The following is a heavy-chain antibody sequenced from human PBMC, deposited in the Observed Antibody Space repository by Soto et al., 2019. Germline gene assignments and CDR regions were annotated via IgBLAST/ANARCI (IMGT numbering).Heavy chain of an antibody. D-gene: IGHD2-15*01. CDR1: GDSVSSGSYY. Sequence: SVTLSLTCTVSGDSVSSGSYYWSWIRQPPGKGLEWIGYIYYSGSTNYNPSLKSRVTISVDTSKNQFSLKLSSVTAADTAVYYCARDLGYCSGGSCYFDYWGQGTLVTVS. V-gene: IGHV4-61*01. J-gene: IGHJ4*02. CDR3: ARDLGYCSGGSCYFDY. CDR2: IYYSGST.